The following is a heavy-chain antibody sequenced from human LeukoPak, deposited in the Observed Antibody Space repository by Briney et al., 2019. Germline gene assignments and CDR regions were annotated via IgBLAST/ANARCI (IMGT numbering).Heavy chain of an antibody. Sequence: SETLSLTCTVSGGSISSYYWSWIRQPPGKELEWIGYIHNSRSTNYNPSLKSRVTMSVDTSKNQFSLKVNSVTAADTAVYYCARATNYYFMDVWGKGTTVTVSS. CDR1: GGSISSYY. CDR2: IHNSRST. V-gene: IGHV4-59*01. J-gene: IGHJ6*03. CDR3: ARATNYYFMDV.